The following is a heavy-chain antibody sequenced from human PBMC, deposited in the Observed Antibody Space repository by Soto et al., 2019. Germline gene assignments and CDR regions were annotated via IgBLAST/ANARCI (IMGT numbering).Heavy chain of an antibody. CDR2: IGRRSDI. CDR3: AREETAWPLAYGLDV. CDR1: GLSFSTYS. D-gene: IGHD2-21*02. Sequence: GGSLRLSCEASGLSFSTYSMHWVRQAPGKGLEWVSSIGRRSDIYYADSVKGRFTISRDNAKNSVSLQMNSLRDEDTAVYYCAREETAWPLAYGLDVWGQGTTVTVS. J-gene: IGHJ6*02. V-gene: IGHV3-21*01.